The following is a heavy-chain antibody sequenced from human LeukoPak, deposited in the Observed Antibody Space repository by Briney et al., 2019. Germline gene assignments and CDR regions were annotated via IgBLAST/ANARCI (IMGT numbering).Heavy chain of an antibody. CDR2: ISSSSSTI. Sequence: GGSLRLSCAASGFTFSSYSMNWVRQAPGKGLEWVSYISSSSSTIYYADSVKGRFTISRDNSKNTVSLQMNSLRAEDTAVYYCAKGYSYGYDYWGQGILVTVSS. J-gene: IGHJ4*02. CDR3: AKGYSYGYDY. D-gene: IGHD5-18*01. V-gene: IGHV3-48*04. CDR1: GFTFSSYS.